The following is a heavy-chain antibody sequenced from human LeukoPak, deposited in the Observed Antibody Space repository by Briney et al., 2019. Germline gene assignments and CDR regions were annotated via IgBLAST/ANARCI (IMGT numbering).Heavy chain of an antibody. Sequence: PSETLSLTCAVYGGSFSGYYWSWIRQPPGKGLEWIGEINHSGSTNYNPSLKSRVTISVDTSKNQFSLKLSSVTAADTAVYYCARAGYPGLNWFDPWGQGTLDTVSS. V-gene: IGHV4-34*01. CDR1: GGSFSGYY. J-gene: IGHJ5*02. CDR2: INHSGST. CDR3: ARAGYPGLNWFDP. D-gene: IGHD5-12*01.